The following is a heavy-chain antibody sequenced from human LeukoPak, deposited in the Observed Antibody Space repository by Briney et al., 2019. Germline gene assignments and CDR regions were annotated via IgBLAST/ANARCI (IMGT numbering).Heavy chain of an antibody. J-gene: IGHJ6*03. CDR2: ISSSGSTI. CDR1: GFTFSDYY. V-gene: IGHV3-11*04. CDR3: AREGQRLKYYYMDV. D-gene: IGHD6-25*01. Sequence: GGSLRLSCAASGFTFSDYYMSWIRQAPGKGLEWVSYISSSGSTIYYADSVKGRFTISRDNAKNSLYLQMNSLRAEDTAVYYCAREGQRLKYYYMDVWGKGTTVTVSS.